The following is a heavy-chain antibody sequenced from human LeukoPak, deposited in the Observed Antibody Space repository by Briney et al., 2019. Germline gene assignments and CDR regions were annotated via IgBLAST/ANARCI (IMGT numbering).Heavy chain of an antibody. V-gene: IGHV3-30*02. CDR3: AKDSAFYYIDV. CDR2: IRYNGNNQ. D-gene: IGHD3-10*01. Sequence: GGSLRLACAASAFTFNNYGMYWVRQAPGKGLEWVAFIRYNGNNQYYADSVKGRFTISRDNSKNTPYLQMNSLKGDDTAVYYCAKDSAFYYIDVWGKGTTVTVSS. CDR1: AFTFNNYG. J-gene: IGHJ6*03.